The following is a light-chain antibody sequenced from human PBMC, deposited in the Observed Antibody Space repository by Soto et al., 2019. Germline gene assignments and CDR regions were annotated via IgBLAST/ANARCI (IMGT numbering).Light chain of an antibody. CDR3: QQYYSTPPT. V-gene: IGKV4-1*01. Sequence: DIVMTQSPDSLAVCLGERATINCKSRQSVLYSSNNKNYLAWYQQKPGQPPKLLIYWASTRESGVPDRFSGSGSETDFTLTISSLQAEDVAVYYCQQYYSTPPTFGGGTKVEIK. CDR2: WAS. CDR1: QSVLYSSNNKNY. J-gene: IGKJ4*01.